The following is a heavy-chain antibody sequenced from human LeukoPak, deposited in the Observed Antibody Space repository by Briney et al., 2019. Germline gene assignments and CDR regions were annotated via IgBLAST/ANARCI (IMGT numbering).Heavy chain of an antibody. CDR3: AREKMVRGVIGYYYYYGMDV. CDR1: GGSFSGYY. D-gene: IGHD3-10*01. Sequence: SETLSLTCAVYGGSFSGYYWSWIRQPPGKGLEWIGEINHSGSTNYNPSHKSRVTISVDTSKNQFSLKLSSVPAADTAVYYCAREKMVRGVIGYYYYYGMDVWGQGTTVTVSS. CDR2: INHSGST. J-gene: IGHJ6*02. V-gene: IGHV4-34*01.